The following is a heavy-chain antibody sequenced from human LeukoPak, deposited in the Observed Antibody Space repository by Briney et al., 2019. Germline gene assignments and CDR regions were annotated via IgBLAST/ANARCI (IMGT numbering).Heavy chain of an antibody. V-gene: IGHV1-46*01. Sequence: GASVTVSFKASGYTFTIYYMHWVRQAPGQGLERMGIINPSGGSTSYAQKFQGRVTMTRDMSTSTVYMELSSLRSEDTAVYYCARELYYDILTGYAIDYWGQGTLVTVSS. CDR3: ARELYYDILTGYAIDY. J-gene: IGHJ4*02. D-gene: IGHD3-9*01. CDR1: GYTFTIYY. CDR2: INPSGGST.